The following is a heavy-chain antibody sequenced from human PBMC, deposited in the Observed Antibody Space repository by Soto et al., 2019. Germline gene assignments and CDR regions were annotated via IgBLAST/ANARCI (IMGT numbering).Heavy chain of an antibody. CDR2: ISGSGGST. CDR3: VKDGVDIILHTCHHYYGKEG. CDR1: VFTFSIYA. V-gene: IGHV3-23*01. D-gene: IGHD3-9*01. Sequence: GVSVRLSCAASVFTFSIYAISWVRQAPGRGLEWVSAISGSGGSTYYADSVKGRFTISRDNSKNTLYLQMNSLRAEDTGVYYFVKDGVDIILHTCHHYYGKEGWGQGNTVTVSS. J-gene: IGHJ6*02.